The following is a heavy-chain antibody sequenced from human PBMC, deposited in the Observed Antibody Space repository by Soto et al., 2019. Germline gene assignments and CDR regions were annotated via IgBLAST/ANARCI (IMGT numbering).Heavy chain of an antibody. CDR1: GYTFTSYG. V-gene: IGHV1-18*01. CDR3: ARSPGWPEGYFDP. Sequence: GASVKVSCKASGYTFTSYGISWVRQAPGQGLEWMGWISAYNGNTNYAQKLQGRVTISGDTSKNQISLKLSSVTAADTAVYYCARSPGWPEGYFDPWGQGTLVTVSS. CDR2: ISAYNGNT. J-gene: IGHJ5*02. D-gene: IGHD1-1*01.